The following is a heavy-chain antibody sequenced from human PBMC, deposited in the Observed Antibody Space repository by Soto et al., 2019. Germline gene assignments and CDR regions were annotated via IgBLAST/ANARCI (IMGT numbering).Heavy chain of an antibody. J-gene: IGHJ6*02. V-gene: IGHV3-30-3*01. CDR3: ARDPLLDSCSWYRGNGMDV. CDR2: ISYDGSNK. CDR1: GFTFSGYA. D-gene: IGHD6-13*01. Sequence: SLKIACAASGFTFSGYAMHWVRQAPGKGLEWVAVISYDGSNKYYADSVKGRFTISRDNSKNTLYLQMNSLRAEDTAVYYCARDPLLDSCSWYRGNGMDVWGQGTTVNVSS.